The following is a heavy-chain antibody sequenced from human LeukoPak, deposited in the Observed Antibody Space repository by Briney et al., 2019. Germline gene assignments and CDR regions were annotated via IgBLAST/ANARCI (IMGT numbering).Heavy chain of an antibody. CDR2: VSGSGSVT. V-gene: IGHV3-23*01. Sequence: GGSLRLSCAAPGFTFSSYAMTSVRQAPGKGLEWVSAVSGSGSVTYYTDSVKGRFTISRDNSKNTLYLQMNSLRAEDTAVYYCATRITAAGFDYWGQGTLVTVSS. CDR3: ATRITAAGFDY. J-gene: IGHJ4*02. CDR1: GFTFSSYA. D-gene: IGHD6-13*01.